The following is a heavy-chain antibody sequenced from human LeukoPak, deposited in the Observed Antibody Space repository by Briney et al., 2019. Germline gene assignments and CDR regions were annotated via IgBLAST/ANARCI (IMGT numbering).Heavy chain of an antibody. CDR2: IYTSGST. Sequence: PSETLSLTCTVSGGSIIGYYWTWIRQPPGKGLEWIGYIYTSGSTNYTPSLKSRVTISVGMSKNQFSLQLSSVTAADTAVYYCARQSCSSTSCPHRNVFDIWGQGTMVTVSS. J-gene: IGHJ3*02. V-gene: IGHV4-4*09. CDR3: ARQSCSSTSCPHRNVFDI. CDR1: GGSIIGYY. D-gene: IGHD2-2*01.